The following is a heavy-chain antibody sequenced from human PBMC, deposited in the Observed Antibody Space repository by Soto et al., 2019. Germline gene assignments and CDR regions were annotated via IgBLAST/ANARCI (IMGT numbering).Heavy chain of an antibody. CDR2: FYYSGST. CDR1: GCSIGSYY. Sequence: SETLSLTCTVSGCSIGSYYWNWIRQPPGKGLEWIGYFYYSGSTNYNPSLKSRVTISVDTSKNQFSLKLSSVTAADTAVYYCARGTLTSYFDYWGQGTRVTVSS. V-gene: IGHV4-59*01. J-gene: IGHJ4*02. CDR3: ARGTLTSYFDY.